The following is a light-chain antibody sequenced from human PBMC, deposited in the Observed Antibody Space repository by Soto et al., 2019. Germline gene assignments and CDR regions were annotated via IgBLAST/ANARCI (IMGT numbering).Light chain of an antibody. V-gene: IGKV1-39*01. CDR1: QSIASY. J-gene: IGKJ1*01. Sequence: DIQMTQSPSSLSASVGDRVTITCRASQSIASYLNWYQQRPGKAPELLIYAVSSLQRGVPSRFSGSGSGTDFTLTISSLQPQDFATYYCQQSFSAPRTFGQGTKVDIK. CDR3: QQSFSAPRT. CDR2: AVS.